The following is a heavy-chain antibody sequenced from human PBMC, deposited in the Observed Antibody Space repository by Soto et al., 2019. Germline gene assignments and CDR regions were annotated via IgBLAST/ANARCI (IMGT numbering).Heavy chain of an antibody. CDR3: ARGGNTAMVSSGYSPYTWFDP. V-gene: IGHV1-18*01. Sequence: ASVKVSCKASGYSFTSYGISWVRQATGQGLEWMGWISAYNGNTNYAQKLQGRVTMTTDTSTSTAYMELRSLRSDDTAVYYCARGGNTAMVSSGYSPYTWFDPWGRGTLVTVSS. J-gene: IGHJ5*02. D-gene: IGHD5-18*01. CDR1: GYSFTSYG. CDR2: ISAYNGNT.